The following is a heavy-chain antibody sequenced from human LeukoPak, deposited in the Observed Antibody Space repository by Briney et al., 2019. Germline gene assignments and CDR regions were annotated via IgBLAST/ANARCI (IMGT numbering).Heavy chain of an antibody. CDR2: LRDTEST. V-gene: IGHV4-59*11. Sequence: SETLSLTCTVSGASISTHYWSWLRQPPGKELEWIAYLRDTESTKDNPSLKSRVALSADPSKNQFFLRLTSVTAADTAIYYCATLKRGSVFGYFNFWGQGLLVTVSS. J-gene: IGHJ4*02. CDR3: ATLKRGSVFGYFNF. D-gene: IGHD3-3*01. CDR1: GASISTHY.